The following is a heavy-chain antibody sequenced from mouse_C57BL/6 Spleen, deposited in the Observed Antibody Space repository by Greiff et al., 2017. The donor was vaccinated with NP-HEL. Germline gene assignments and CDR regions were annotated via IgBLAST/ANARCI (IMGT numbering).Heavy chain of an antibody. CDR3: ARNRDYGSSYWYFDV. CDR2: IDPNSGGT. D-gene: IGHD1-1*01. V-gene: IGHV1-72*01. CDR1: GYTFTSYW. J-gene: IGHJ1*03. Sequence: QVQLKQPGAELVKPGASVKLSCKASGYTFTSYWMHWVKQRPGRGLEWIGRIDPNSGGTKYNEKFKSKATLTVDKPSSTAYMQLSSLTSEDSAVYYCARNRDYGSSYWYFDVWGTGTTVTVSS.